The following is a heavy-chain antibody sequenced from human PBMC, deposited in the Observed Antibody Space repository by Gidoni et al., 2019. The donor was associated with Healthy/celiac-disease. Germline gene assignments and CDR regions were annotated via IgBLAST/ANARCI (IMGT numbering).Heavy chain of an antibody. CDR2: ISAYNGNT. Sequence: QVQLVQSGAEVKKPGASVKVSFKASGYTFTSYGLRWVRPAPGQGLEWMGWISAYNGNTNYEQKLQGRVTMTTDTSTSTAYRELRSLRSDDTAVYYCARASGKGRTMTMFGVVTQGYYYYMDVWGKGTTVTVSS. V-gene: IGHV1-18*04. J-gene: IGHJ6*03. CDR1: GYTFTSYG. D-gene: IGHD3-3*01. CDR3: ARASGKGRTMTMFGVVTQGYYYYMDV.